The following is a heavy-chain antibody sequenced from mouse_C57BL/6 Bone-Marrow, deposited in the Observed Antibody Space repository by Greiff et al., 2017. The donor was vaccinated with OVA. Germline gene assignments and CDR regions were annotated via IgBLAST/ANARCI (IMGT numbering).Heavy chain of an antibody. CDR3: ARGSTGVAEDWCAD. J-gene: IGHJ3*01. D-gene: IGHD1-1*01. CDR2: ILPGSGST. V-gene: IGHV1-9*01. Sequence: VQLQQSGAELMKPGASVKLSCKATGYTFTGYWIEWVKQRPGHGLEWIGEILPGSGSTNYNEKFKGKATFTADTSSNTACMQLSSLTTEDSAIYDGARGSTGVAEDWCADWGQGTLVTVSA. CDR1: GYTFTGYW.